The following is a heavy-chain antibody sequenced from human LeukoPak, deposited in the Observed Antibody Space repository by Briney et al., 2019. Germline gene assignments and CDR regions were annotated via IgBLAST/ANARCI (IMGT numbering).Heavy chain of an antibody. CDR3: ARDDTVTTAPSYYYDMDV. CDR1: GYTFTGCY. Sequence: ASVKVSCKASGYTFTGCYMYWVRQAPGQGREWMGWINPNRGGTNSAQKLPGRSTMTRDTSTSTAYMELSRLRSHGTAVYYCARDDTVTTAPSYYYDMDVGVQGTTVTVS. CDR2: INPNRGGT. V-gene: IGHV1-2*02. D-gene: IGHD4-17*01. J-gene: IGHJ6*02.